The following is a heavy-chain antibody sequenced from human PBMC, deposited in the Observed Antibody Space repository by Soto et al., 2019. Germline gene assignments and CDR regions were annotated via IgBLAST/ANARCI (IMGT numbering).Heavy chain of an antibody. CDR2: VSYDVRNK. J-gene: IGHJ4*02. Sequence: QVHLVESGGGVVQPGRSLRLSCAASGFTFSTYSMHWVRQAPGKGLEWVAVVSYDVRNKFYADSVKGRFTISRDNSENTLYLQMNSLRAEDTAVYYCARERVTGYYNVIGYWGQGTLVTVSS. V-gene: IGHV3-30-3*01. CDR3: ARERVTGYYNVIGY. D-gene: IGHD3-9*01. CDR1: GFTFSTYS.